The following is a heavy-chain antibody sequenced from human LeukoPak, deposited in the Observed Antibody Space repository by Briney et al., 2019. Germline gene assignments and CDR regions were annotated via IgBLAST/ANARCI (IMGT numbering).Heavy chain of an antibody. J-gene: IGHJ4*02. D-gene: IGHD4-17*01. CDR3: ASLVTTSSPFDY. CDR1: GFTFDDYG. CDR2: INWNGGST. Sequence: PGGSLRLSCAASGFTFDDYGMSWVRQAPGKGLEWVSGINWNGGSTGYADSVKGRFTISRDNAKNSLYLQMNSLRAEDTALYYCASLVTTSSPFDYWGQGTLVTVSS. V-gene: IGHV3-20*04.